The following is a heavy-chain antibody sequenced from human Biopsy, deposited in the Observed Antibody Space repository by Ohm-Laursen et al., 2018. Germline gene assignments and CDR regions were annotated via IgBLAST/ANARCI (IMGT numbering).Heavy chain of an antibody. CDR3: ARAPPLIRGVVESWFDP. V-gene: IGHV4-4*07. J-gene: IGHJ5*02. Sequence: SETLSLTCTVSGGYISHYYWTWIRQPAGQGLEWIGRIYITGETDYNPSLKSRVTMSVDSSKKQFSLKLTSVTAADTAIYYCARAPPLIRGVVESWFDPWGQGILVTVSS. CDR2: IYITGET. D-gene: IGHD3-10*01. CDR1: GGYISHYY.